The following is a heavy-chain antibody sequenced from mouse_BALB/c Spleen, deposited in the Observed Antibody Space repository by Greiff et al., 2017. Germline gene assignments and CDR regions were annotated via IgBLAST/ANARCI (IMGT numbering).Heavy chain of an antibody. V-gene: IGHV3-6*02. CDR3: ARGGEGPFAY. CDR1: GYSITSGYY. Sequence: EVKLVESGPGLVKPSQSLSLTCSVTGYSITSGYYWNWIRQFPGNKLEWMGYISYDGSNNYNPSLKNRISITRDTSKNQFFLKLNSVTTEDTATYYCARGGEGPFAYWGQGTLVTVSA. J-gene: IGHJ3*01. CDR2: ISYDGSN.